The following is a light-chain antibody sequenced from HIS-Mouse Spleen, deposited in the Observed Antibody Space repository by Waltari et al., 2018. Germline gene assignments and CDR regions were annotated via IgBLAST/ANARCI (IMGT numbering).Light chain of an antibody. V-gene: IGLV3-1*01. CDR1: TLGDKY. Sequence: SYALTQPPSVSVSPGQTASIPCSGDTLGDKYACWYQQKPGQSPVLVSYQDSKRPSGIPERFSGSNSGNTATLTISGTQAMDEADYYCQAWDSSTVVFGGGTKLTVL. CDR3: QAWDSSTVV. CDR2: QDS. J-gene: IGLJ2*01.